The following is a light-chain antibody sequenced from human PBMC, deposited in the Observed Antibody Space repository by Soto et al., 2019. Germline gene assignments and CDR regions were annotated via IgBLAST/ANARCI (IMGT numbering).Light chain of an antibody. CDR3: QQRSDWPPT. CDR2: GAS. Sequence: EIVMTQSPAILSVSPGERATLSCRASQSVSSNLAWFQQKPGQTPRLLFNGASIRATGIPARFSGSGSGTDFTLTISSLEAEDFAVYYCQQRSDWPPTFGQGTKVDIK. J-gene: IGKJ1*01. CDR1: QSVSSN. V-gene: IGKV3D-15*01.